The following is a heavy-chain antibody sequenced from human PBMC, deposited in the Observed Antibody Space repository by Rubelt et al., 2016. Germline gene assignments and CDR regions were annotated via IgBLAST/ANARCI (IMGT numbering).Heavy chain of an antibody. CDR2: INHSGST. D-gene: IGHD3-16*02. J-gene: IGHJ5*02. CDR1: GGSFSGYY. Sequence: QVQLQQWGAGLLKPSETLSLTCAVYGGSFSGYYWSWIRQPPGKGLEWIGEINHSGSTNYNPSLKSRGTISVDTSKNQFSLKLSSVTAADTAVYYCARGREFSNWFDPWGQGTLVTVSS. V-gene: IGHV4-34*01. CDR3: ARGREFSNWFDP.